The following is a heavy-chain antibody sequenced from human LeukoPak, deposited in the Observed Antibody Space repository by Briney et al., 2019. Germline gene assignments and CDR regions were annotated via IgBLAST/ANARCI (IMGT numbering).Heavy chain of an antibody. V-gene: IGHV3-30-3*01. CDR1: GFTFSSYA. J-gene: IGHJ6*02. CDR2: ISYDGSNK. Sequence: QSGGSLRLACAASGFTFSSYAMHWVRQAPGKGLEWVAVISYDGSNKYYADSVKGRFTTSRDNSKNTLYLQMNSLRAEDTAVYYCAKDLRFSGMDVWGQGTTVTVSS. CDR3: AKDLRFSGMDV. D-gene: IGHD3-10*01.